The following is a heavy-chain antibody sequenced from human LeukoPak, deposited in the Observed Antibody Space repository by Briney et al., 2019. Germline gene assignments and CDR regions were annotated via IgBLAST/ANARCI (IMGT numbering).Heavy chain of an antibody. CDR3: ARVEGFIDY. D-gene: IGHD3-16*02. Sequence: GGSLRLSCAASGFTFSSYEMNWVRQAPGKGLEWVSYISSCGSTKYYADSVKGRFTISRDNAKNSQYLQMISLRAEDTALYYCARVEGFIDYWGQGTLVTVSS. CDR1: GFTFSSYE. CDR2: ISSCGSTK. J-gene: IGHJ4*02. V-gene: IGHV3-48*03.